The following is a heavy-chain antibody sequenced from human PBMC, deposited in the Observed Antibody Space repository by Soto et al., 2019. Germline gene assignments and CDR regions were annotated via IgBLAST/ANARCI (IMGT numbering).Heavy chain of an antibody. J-gene: IGHJ6*02. Sequence: SETLSLTCTVSGGSVSSGSYYWSWIRQPPGKGLEWIGYIYYSGSTNYNPSLKSRVTISVDTSKNQFSLKLSSVTAADTAVYYCASEAYDILTGYYYGMDVWGQGTTVTVS. CDR3: ASEAYDILTGYYYGMDV. D-gene: IGHD3-9*01. CDR1: GGSVSSGSYY. V-gene: IGHV4-61*01. CDR2: IYYSGST.